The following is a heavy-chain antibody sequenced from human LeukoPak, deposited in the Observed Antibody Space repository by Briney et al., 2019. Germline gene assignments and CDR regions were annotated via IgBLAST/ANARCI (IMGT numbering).Heavy chain of an antibody. D-gene: IGHD6-19*01. CDR3: AGGKQWLAFGC. J-gene: IGHJ4*02. CDR2: IYYSGST. Sequence: SETLSLTCTVSGGSISSYYWSWIRQPPGKGLEWIGYIYYSGSTNYNPSLKSRVTISVDTSKNQFSLKLSSVTAADTAVYYCAGGKQWLAFGCWGQGTLVTVSS. V-gene: IGHV4-59*01. CDR1: GGSISSYY.